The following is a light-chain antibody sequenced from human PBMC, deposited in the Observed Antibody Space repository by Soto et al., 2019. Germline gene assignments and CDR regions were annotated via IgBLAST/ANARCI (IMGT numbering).Light chain of an antibody. CDR2: TNT. Sequence: QSVLTQPPSASGTPGQRVTISCSGSSSNVGGNPVNWYQHVPTTAPKLLIYTNTQRPSGVPDRFSGSKSGTSASLAISGLQSEDEADYYCSSFTSTSTRLFGSGTKVTVL. CDR3: SSFTSTSTRL. V-gene: IGLV1-44*01. CDR1: SSNVGGNP. J-gene: IGLJ1*01.